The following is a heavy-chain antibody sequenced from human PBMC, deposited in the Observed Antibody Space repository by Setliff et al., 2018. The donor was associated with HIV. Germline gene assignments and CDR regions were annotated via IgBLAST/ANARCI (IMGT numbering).Heavy chain of an antibody. CDR1: GGSISINSYY. CDR2: IYYSGST. CDR3: GRGPRIVGASWAVIDY. D-gene: IGHD1-26*01. J-gene: IGHJ4*02. Sequence: SETLSLTCTVSGGSISINSYYWGWIRQPPGKGLEWIGSIYYSGSTYYKPSPKSRITISVDTSKNQFSLKLNSVTAADTAVYYCGRGPRIVGASWAVIDYWGQGKPVTVSS. V-gene: IGHV4-39*01.